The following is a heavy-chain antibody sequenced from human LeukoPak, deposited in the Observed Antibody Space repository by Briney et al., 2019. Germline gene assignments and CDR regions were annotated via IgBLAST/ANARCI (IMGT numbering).Heavy chain of an antibody. J-gene: IGHJ4*02. D-gene: IGHD3-16*01. V-gene: IGHV4-4*02. Sequence: SETLSVTCAVSGGSISRTNWWSWVRQPPGEGLEWIGEIYHSGSSNYDPSLKSRVTISVDTSKNQFSLKLSSVTAADTAVYYCARQRRLELPDYWGQGTLVTVSS. CDR2: IYHSGSS. CDR1: GGSISRTNW. CDR3: ARQRRLELPDY.